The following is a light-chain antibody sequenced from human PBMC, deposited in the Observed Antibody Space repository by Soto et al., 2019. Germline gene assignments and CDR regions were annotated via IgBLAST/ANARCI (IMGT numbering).Light chain of an antibody. J-gene: IGKJ4*01. V-gene: IGKV3-15*01. CDR3: QHYNNWPLT. Sequence: EIVMTPSPATLSVSPGERVTLSCGASQSISSNLAWYQQKPGQAPRLVIYDASTRATGVPARFSGSGSGTEFTLTISSLQSEDFALYFCQHYNNWPLTFGGGTKVDIK. CDR2: DAS. CDR1: QSISSN.